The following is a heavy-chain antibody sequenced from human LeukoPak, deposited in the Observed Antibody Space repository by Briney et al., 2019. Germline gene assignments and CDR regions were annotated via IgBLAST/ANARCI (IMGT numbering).Heavy chain of an antibody. CDR1: GYSFTSYC. D-gene: IGHD2-2*01. CDR2: IYPCDSDT. Sequence: GESLKISCKGSGYSFTSYCIGWVRQMPGKGLEWMGVIYPCDSDTRYSPSFQGQVTISADKSISTAYLQWSSLKASDTAMYYCARQSISRTSGAFFDYWGQGTLVTVSS. CDR3: ARQSISRTSGAFFDY. V-gene: IGHV5-51*01. J-gene: IGHJ4*02.